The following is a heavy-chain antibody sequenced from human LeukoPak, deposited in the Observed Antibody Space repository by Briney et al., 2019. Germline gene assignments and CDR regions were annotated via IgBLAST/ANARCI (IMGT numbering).Heavy chain of an antibody. CDR3: AREAWTKDFDY. J-gene: IGHJ4*02. Sequence: SETLSLTCAVYGGSFSGYYWSWIRQPPGKGLEWIGEINHSGSTNYNPSLKSRVTISVDTSKNQFSLKLSSVTAADTAVYYCAREAWTKDFDYWGQGALVTVSS. V-gene: IGHV4-34*01. CDR1: GGSFSGYY. D-gene: IGHD3/OR15-3a*01. CDR2: INHSGST.